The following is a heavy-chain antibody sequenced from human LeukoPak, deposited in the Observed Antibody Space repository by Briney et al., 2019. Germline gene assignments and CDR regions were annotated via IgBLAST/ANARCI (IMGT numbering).Heavy chain of an antibody. D-gene: IGHD5-18*01. CDR2: IKQDGSEK. J-gene: IGHJ4*02. Sequence: PGGSLRLSCAASGFTFSTYGMSWVRQAPGKGLEWVANIKQDGSEKYYVDSVKGRFTISRDNAKNSLYLQMNSLRAEDTAVYYCARGGGLYSYGYNGPLDYWGQGTLVTVSS. CDR1: GFTFSTYG. CDR3: ARGGGLYSYGYNGPLDY. V-gene: IGHV3-7*01.